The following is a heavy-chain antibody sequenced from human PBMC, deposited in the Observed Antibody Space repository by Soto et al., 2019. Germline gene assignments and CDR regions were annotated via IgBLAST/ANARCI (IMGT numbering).Heavy chain of an antibody. CDR1: GFTFSTYA. Sequence: GGSLRLSCAASGFTFSTYAMSWVRQAPGKGLEWVSSMSGSGGRTYYADSVKGRFTISRSNSKNTLYLQMNSLSAEDTAVFYCAKGVSEIIVTGPIDYGMDVWGQGTTVTVSS. CDR2: MSGSGGRT. V-gene: IGHV3-23*01. J-gene: IGHJ6*02. D-gene: IGHD3-16*02. CDR3: AKGVSEIIVTGPIDYGMDV.